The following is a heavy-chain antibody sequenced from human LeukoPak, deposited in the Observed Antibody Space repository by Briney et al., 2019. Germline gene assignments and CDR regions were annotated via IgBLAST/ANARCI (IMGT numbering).Heavy chain of an antibody. CDR3: AKGEQWLVLSAFDI. D-gene: IGHD6-19*01. CDR2: ISSSSSHI. CDR1: GFTFSSYT. J-gene: IGHJ3*02. V-gene: IGHV3-21*01. Sequence: GGSLRLSCAAFGFTFSSYTMNWVRQAPGKGLEWVSSISSSSSHIYYADSVKGRFTISRDNAKNSLYLQMNSLRAEDTAVYYCAKGEQWLVLSAFDIWGQGTMVTVSS.